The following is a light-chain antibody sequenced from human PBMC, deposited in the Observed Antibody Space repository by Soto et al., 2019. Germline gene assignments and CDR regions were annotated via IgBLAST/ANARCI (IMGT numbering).Light chain of an antibody. J-gene: IGKJ1*01. CDR1: HGISIY. CDR2: AAS. CDR3: QQYYSYPQT. V-gene: IGKV1-8*01. Sequence: AIRMTQSPSSFSATTGDRVTITCRASHGISIYLAWYQQKPGKAPKLLIYAASNLQSGVPYRFSGSGSETDFTLTISSLQAEDLATYYCQQYYSYPQTFGQGTKVEIK.